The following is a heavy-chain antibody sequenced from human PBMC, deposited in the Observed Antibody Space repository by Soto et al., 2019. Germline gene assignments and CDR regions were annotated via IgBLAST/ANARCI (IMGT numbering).Heavy chain of an antibody. CDR2: INNRGRT. J-gene: IGHJ5*02. CDR3: ARGDSKAAAVDNWFDP. D-gene: IGHD2-15*01. Sequence: QVHLQQWGAGLLKPSETLSLTCAVYGGSFSGYYWCWIRQPPGKRLQWIGEINNRGRTNYNPSLRRRVIISVAMSKNQFSLQTSSVTASDTAMYHCARGDSKAAAVDNWFDPWGQGTLVTVS. V-gene: IGHV4-34*02. CDR1: GGSFSGYY.